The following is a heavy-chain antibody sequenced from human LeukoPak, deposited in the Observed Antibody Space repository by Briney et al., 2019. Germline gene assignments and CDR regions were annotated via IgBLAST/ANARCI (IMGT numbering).Heavy chain of an antibody. Sequence: GGSLRLSCAASGFTFSSYSMNWVRQAPGKGLEWGSYISSSSSTIYYADSVKGRFTISRDNAKNSLYLQMNSLRAEDTAVYYCAKSGTVTPGIRNWFDPWGQGTLVTVSS. CDR3: AKSGTVTPGIRNWFDP. D-gene: IGHD4-17*01. CDR2: ISSSSSTI. V-gene: IGHV3-48*01. J-gene: IGHJ5*02. CDR1: GFTFSSYS.